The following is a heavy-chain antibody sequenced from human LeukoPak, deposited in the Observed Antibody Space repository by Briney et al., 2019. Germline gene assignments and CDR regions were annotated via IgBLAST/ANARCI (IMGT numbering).Heavy chain of an antibody. V-gene: IGHV4-34*01. CDR2: INHSGST. CDR1: GGSFSGYY. J-gene: IGHJ6*04. Sequence: SETLSLTCAVYGGSFSGYYWSWIRQPPGKGLEWIGEINHSGSTNYNPSLKSRVTISVDTSKNQFSLKLSSVTAADTAVYYCARMLPITIFGVVTEMDVWGKGTTVTVSS. CDR3: ARMLPITIFGVVTEMDV. D-gene: IGHD3-3*01.